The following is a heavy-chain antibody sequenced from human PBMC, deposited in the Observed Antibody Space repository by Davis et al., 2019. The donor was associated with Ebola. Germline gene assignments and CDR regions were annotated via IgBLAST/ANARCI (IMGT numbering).Heavy chain of an antibody. J-gene: IGHJ6*02. CDR1: GYTFTSYG. V-gene: IGHV1-2*04. CDR2: INPNSGGT. Sequence: AASVKVSCKASGYTFTSYGISWVRQAPGQGLEWMGWINPNSGGTNYAQKFQGWVTMTRDTSISTAYMELSRLRSDDTAVYYCARAPNGGRDGMDVWGQGTTVTVSS. D-gene: IGHD3-16*01. CDR3: ARAPNGGRDGMDV.